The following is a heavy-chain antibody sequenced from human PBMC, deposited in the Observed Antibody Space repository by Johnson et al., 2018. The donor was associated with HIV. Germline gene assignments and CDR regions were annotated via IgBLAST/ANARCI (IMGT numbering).Heavy chain of an antibody. CDR3: QGDSGSYHRNDAFDI. CDR2: ISWNSGSI. D-gene: IGHD1-26*01. J-gene: IGHJ3*02. CDR1: GFTFDDYA. Sequence: VQLVESGGGLVQPGRSLRLSCAASGFTFDDYAMHWVRHAPGKGLEWVSGISWNSGSIGYADSVKGRFTISRDNAKNSLYLQMNSLRAEDTALYYCQGDSGSYHRNDAFDIWGQGTMVTVSS. V-gene: IGHV3-9*01.